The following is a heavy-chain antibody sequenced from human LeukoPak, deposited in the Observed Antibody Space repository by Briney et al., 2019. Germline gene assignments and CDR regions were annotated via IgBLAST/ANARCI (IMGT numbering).Heavy chain of an antibody. D-gene: IGHD2-15*01. CDR3: AREGAVVAATDWFDP. CDR2: ISGDGTST. Sequence: GGSLRLSCAASGFTFDDYAMHWVRQAPGKGLEWVSLISGDGTSTYYADSVRGRFTISRDNSRFSLFLQMNSLKTEDTALYFCAREGAVVAATDWFDPWGQGTLVTVSS. CDR1: GFTFDDYA. V-gene: IGHV3-43*02. J-gene: IGHJ5*02.